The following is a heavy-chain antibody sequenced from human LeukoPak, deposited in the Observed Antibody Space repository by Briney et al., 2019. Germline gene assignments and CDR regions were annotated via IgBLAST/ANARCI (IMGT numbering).Heavy chain of an antibody. Sequence: SQTLSLTCTVSGGSISSRGYYWSWIRQHPGKGLEWIGYIYYSGSTYYNPSLKSRVTISVDTSKNQFSLKLSSVTAADTAVYYCASLGFPYGMDVWGQGTTVTVSS. CDR2: IYYSGST. J-gene: IGHJ6*02. CDR1: GGSISSRGYY. V-gene: IGHV4-31*03. CDR3: ASLGFPYGMDV.